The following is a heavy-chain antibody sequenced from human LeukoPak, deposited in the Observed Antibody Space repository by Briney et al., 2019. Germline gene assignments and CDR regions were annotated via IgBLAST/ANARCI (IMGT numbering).Heavy chain of an antibody. CDR1: GGSISSYY. CDR2: IYNSGST. J-gene: IGHJ4*02. D-gene: IGHD4-17*01. CDR3: ARVLHYGDYVWYFDY. Sequence: SETLSLTCTVSGGSISSYYWNWIRQPPGKGLEWIGYIYNSGSTNYNPSLKSRGTISVDKSKNQFSLKLSSVTAADPAVYYCARVLHYGDYVWYFDYWGQGTLVTVSS. V-gene: IGHV4-59*01.